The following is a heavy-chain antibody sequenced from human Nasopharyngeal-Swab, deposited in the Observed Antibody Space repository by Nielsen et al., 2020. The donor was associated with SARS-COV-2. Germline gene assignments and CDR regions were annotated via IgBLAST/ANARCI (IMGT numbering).Heavy chain of an antibody. CDR3: TSRNPETGSY. J-gene: IGHJ4*02. D-gene: IGHD1-14*01. CDR1: GFTFSGSA. V-gene: IGHV3-73*01. CDR2: IRSKANSYAT. Sequence: GEALQISCAASGFTFSGSAMHWVRPASGKGLEWVGRIRSKANSYATAYAASVKGRFTISRDDSKNTAYLQMNSLKTEDTAVYYCTSRNPETGSYWGQGTLVTVSS.